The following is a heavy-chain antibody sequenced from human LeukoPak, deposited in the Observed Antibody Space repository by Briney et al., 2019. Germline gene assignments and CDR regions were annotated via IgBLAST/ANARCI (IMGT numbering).Heavy chain of an antibody. J-gene: IGHJ3*02. CDR1: GGTFSSYT. D-gene: IGHD3-10*01. V-gene: IGHV1-69*02. CDR3: SRSNSGFGVLDGGFYI. Sequence: ASVKVSCKASGGTFSSYTISWVRQAPGQGLEWMGRIIPILGIANYAQKFQGRVTIPADNSTSTAYMELNSLRSQHPAVYSCSRSNSGFGVLDGGFYISGQGETVTVSS. CDR2: IIPILGIA.